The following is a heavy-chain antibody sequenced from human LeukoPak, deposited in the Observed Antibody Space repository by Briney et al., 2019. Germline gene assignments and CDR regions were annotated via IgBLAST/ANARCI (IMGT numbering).Heavy chain of an antibody. V-gene: IGHV4-34*01. D-gene: IGHD1-26*01. J-gene: IGHJ6*02. CDR2: INHSGST. Sequence: SETLSLTCAVYGGSSSGYYWSWIRQPPGKGLEWIGEINHSGSTNYNPSLKSRVTISVDTSKNQFSLKLSSVTAADTAVYYCAMIVGPGNYYYGMDVWGQGTTVTVSS. CDR3: AMIVGPGNYYYGMDV. CDR1: GGSSSGYY.